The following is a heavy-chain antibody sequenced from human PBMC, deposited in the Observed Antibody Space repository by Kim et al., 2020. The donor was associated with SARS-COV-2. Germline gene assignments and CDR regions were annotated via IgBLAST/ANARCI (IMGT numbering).Heavy chain of an antibody. CDR2: IYSGGST. D-gene: IGHD3-10*01. CDR1: GFTVSSNY. J-gene: IGHJ6*02. Sequence: GGSLRLSCAASGFTVSSNYMSWVRQAPGKGLEWVSVIYSGGSTYYADSVKGRFTISRDNSKNTLYLQMNSLRAEDTAVYYCAREEIYGSGHYGMDVWGQGTTVTVSS. CDR3: AREEIYGSGHYGMDV. V-gene: IGHV3-53*01.